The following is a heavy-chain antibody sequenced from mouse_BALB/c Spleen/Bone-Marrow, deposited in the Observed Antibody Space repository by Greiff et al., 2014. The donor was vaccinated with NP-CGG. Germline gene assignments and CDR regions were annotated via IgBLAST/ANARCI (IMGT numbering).Heavy chain of an antibody. Sequence: EVQLQQSWAELVKPGASVKLSCTASGFNIKDTYMHWVKQRPEQGLEWIGRIDPANGNTKYDPKFQGKATITADTSSNTAYLQLSSLTSEDTAVYYCAYGSSYDYFDYWGQGTTLTVSS. D-gene: IGHD1-1*01. CDR1: GFNIKDTY. CDR2: IDPANGNT. CDR3: AYGSSYDYFDY. V-gene: IGHV14-3*02. J-gene: IGHJ2*01.